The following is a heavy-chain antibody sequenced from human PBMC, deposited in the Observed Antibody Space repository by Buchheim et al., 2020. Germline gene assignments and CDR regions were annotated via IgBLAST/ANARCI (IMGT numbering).Heavy chain of an antibody. V-gene: IGHV5-51*01. CDR3: TRQPMVRGVGRFDH. CDR1: GYTFTKSW. Sequence: EVQLVQSGAEVKKPGESLKISCQASGYTFTKSWIGWVRQVPGKGLEWMGVIYPSDSDARYSPSLQGQVTISVDRSINTACLQWNSLRASDTATYFCTRQPMVRGVGRFDHWGQGT. CDR2: IYPSDSDA. D-gene: IGHD3-10*01. J-gene: IGHJ5*02.